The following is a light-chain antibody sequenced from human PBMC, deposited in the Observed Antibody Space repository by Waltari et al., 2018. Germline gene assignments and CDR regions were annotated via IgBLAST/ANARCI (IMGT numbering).Light chain of an antibody. CDR1: SRDVGVYNY. V-gene: IGLV2-14*01. Sequence: QSVLTQPASVTGSPGQSITISCTATSRDVGVYNYVFWYQQHPGKAPKLMIYDVSNRPSGLSDRFSGSKSGNTASLTISGLQAEDEADYYCSSYTSSSTLVVFGGGTRLTVL. CDR2: DVS. CDR3: SSYTSSSTLVV. J-gene: IGLJ2*01.